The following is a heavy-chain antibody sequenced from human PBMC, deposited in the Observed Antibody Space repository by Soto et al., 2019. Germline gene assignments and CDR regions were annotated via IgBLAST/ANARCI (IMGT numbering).Heavy chain of an antibody. CDR1: GFTFSSYG. J-gene: IGHJ4*02. CDR2: ISYDGSNK. CDR3: AKDRPPFYYDILTGYYNPQLDY. Sequence: GGSLRLSCAASGFTFSSYGVHWVRQAPGKGLEWVAVISYDGSNKYYADSVKGRFTISRDNSKNTLYLQMNSLRAEDTAVYYCAKDRPPFYYDILTGYYNPQLDYWGQGTLVTVSS. D-gene: IGHD3-9*01. V-gene: IGHV3-30*18.